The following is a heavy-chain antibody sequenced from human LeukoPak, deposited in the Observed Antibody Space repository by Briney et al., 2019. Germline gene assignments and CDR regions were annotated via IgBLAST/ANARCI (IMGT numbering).Heavy chain of an antibody. V-gene: IGHV1-18*01. CDR1: GYSFNSYG. CDR2: ISALDGNT. CDR3: ARDWARGCSRTSCPTSYYYYGLDV. Sequence: ASVKVSCKASGYSFNSYGISWVRQAPGQGLEWMGWISALDGNTNYAQKFQVRVTLSTDTSTSTAYMELRSLRSDDTAVYYCARDWARGCSRTSCPTSYYYYGLDVWGQGTTVTVYS. J-gene: IGHJ6*02. D-gene: IGHD2-2*01.